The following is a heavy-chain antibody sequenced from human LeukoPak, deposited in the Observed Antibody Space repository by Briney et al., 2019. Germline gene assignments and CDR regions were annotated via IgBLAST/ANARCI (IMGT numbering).Heavy chain of an antibody. Sequence: SETLSLTCTVSGGSISSGGYYWSWIRQPAGKGLEWIGRIYTSGSTNFNPSLKSRVTISVDTSKNQLSLKLSSVTAADTAVYYCAREYSHYEEWFDPWGQGTLVTVSS. D-gene: IGHD4-11*01. V-gene: IGHV4-61*02. J-gene: IGHJ5*02. CDR1: GGSISSGGYY. CDR3: AREYSHYEEWFDP. CDR2: IYTSGST.